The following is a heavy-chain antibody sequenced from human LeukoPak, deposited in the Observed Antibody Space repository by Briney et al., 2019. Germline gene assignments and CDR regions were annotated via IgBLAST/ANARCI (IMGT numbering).Heavy chain of an antibody. CDR2: IRYDGSNK. V-gene: IGHV3-30*02. D-gene: IGHD1-26*01. CDR1: GFTFSSYG. Sequence: GGSLRLSCAASGFTFSSYGMHWVRQAPGKGLEWVAFIRYDGSNKYYADSVKGRFTISRDNAKNSLYLQMNSLRAEDTAVYYCARGRWELLRGAFDIWGQGTMVTVSS. J-gene: IGHJ3*02. CDR3: ARGRWELLRGAFDI.